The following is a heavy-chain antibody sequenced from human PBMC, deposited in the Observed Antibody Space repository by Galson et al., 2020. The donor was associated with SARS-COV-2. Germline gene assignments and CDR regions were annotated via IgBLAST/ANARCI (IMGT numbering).Heavy chain of an antibody. Sequence: SVKVSCKASGGTFSSYAISWVRQAPGQGLEWMGGIIPIFGTANYAQKFQGRVTITADESTSTAYMELSSLRSEDTAVYYCALDYDFWSGDYPHGDYYYGMDVWGQGTTVTVSS. V-gene: IGHV1-69*13. J-gene: IGHJ6*02. CDR2: IIPIFGTA. D-gene: IGHD3-3*01. CDR1: GGTFSSYA. CDR3: ALDYDFWSGDYPHGDYYYGMDV.